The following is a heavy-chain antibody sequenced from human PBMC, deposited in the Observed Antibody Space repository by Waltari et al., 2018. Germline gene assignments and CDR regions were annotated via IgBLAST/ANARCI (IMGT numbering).Heavy chain of an antibody. CDR1: GYSLRSGYY. CDR3: ARRIRDAFDI. J-gene: IGHJ3*02. V-gene: IGHV4-38-2*01. Sequence: QVQLQESGPGLVKPSETLSLTCAVSGYSLRSGYYWGWIRRPPGKGREWVGSIYHRGCTYSTPSLKSRVTISVDTSKNQFSLKLSAVTAADTAVYYCARRIRDAFDILGQGTMVTVSS. CDR2: IYHRGCT.